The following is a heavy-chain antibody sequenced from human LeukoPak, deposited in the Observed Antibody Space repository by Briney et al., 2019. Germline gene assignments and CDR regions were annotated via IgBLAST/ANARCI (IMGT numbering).Heavy chain of an antibody. D-gene: IGHD5-24*01. Sequence: SETLSLTCTVSGYSITSDYYWGWVRQPPGKGLEWIGSFYHGGSTYFNPSLRSRVSISVDTSKNQFSLKLSSVTAADTAVYYCVRHARDGYNYVEYWGQGALVTVSS. CDR3: VRHARDGYNYVEY. CDR2: FYHGGST. CDR1: GYSITSDYY. V-gene: IGHV4-38-2*02. J-gene: IGHJ4*02.